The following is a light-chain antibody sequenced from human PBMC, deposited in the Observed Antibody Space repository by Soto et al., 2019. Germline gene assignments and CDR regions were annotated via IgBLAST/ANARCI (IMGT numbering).Light chain of an antibody. CDR1: QSVRSS. Sequence: EIVMTQSPDTVYVSPGERATLSCRASQSVRSSLAWYQQKPGQAPRLLIYDASTRATGVPARFSGSGSGTDFTLTISSLQSEDFAVYYCQQYNNWPPITFGQGTRLEIK. CDR2: DAS. CDR3: QQYNNWPPIT. J-gene: IGKJ5*01. V-gene: IGKV3-15*01.